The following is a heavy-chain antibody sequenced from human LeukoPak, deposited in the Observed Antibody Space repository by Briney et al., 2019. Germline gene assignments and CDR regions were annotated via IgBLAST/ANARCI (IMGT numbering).Heavy chain of an antibody. V-gene: IGHV3-7*01. CDR2: INQDGSEK. J-gene: IGHJ4*02. CDR3: ARRYFDY. Sequence: GGSLRLSCGASGFTFSSFWMHWVRQAPGKGLEWVANINQDGSEKYYVDSVKGRFTISRDNAKNPLYLQMSSLRAEDTAVYYCARRYFDYWGQGTLVTVSS. CDR1: GFTFSSFW.